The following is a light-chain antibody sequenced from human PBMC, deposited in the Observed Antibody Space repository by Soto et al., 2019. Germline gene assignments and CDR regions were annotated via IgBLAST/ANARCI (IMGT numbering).Light chain of an antibody. V-gene: IGKV3-15*01. J-gene: IGKJ2*01. CDR3: QQYDEWPPSYT. Sequence: EIVMTQSPATLFVSPGERATLSRRASQSVSSNLAWFQQKPGQAPRLLIYGASTRATGTPARITGSGSGTEFTLTISGLQSEDFAVYYCQQYDEWPPSYTFGQGTKLEI. CDR1: QSVSSN. CDR2: GAS.